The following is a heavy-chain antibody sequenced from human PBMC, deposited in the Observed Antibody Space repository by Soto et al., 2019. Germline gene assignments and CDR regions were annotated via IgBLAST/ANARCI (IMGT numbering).Heavy chain of an antibody. CDR3: ARLNTAMVTLNYYYGMDV. CDR1: GYSFTSYW. D-gene: IGHD5-18*01. V-gene: IGHV5-51*01. Sequence: GESLKISCKGSGYSFTSYWIVWVRQMPGKGLEWMGIIYPGDSDTRYSPSFQGQVTISADKSISTAYLQWSSLKASGTAMYYCARLNTAMVTLNYYYGMDVWGQGTTVTVSS. J-gene: IGHJ6*02. CDR2: IYPGDSDT.